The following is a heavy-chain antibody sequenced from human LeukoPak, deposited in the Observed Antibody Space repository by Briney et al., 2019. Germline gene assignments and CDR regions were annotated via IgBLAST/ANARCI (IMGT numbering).Heavy chain of an antibody. J-gene: IGHJ3*02. CDR1: GYTFTSYY. CDR3: ARDLSNGIVVVTRGAFDI. D-gene: IGHD3-22*01. CDR2: IDPSGGHT. Sequence: ASVKVSCTASGYTFTSYYMHWVRQAPGQGLEWMGIIDPSGGHTNYTQKFQGRVTMTRDMSTSTVYMELSSLRSEDTAVYYCARDLSNGIVVVTRGAFDIWGQGTMVTVSS. V-gene: IGHV1-46*01.